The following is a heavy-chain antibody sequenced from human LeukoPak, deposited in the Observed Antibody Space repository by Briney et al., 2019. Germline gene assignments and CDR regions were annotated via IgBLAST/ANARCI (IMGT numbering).Heavy chain of an antibody. D-gene: IGHD1-26*01. CDR1: GFTFSSYA. CDR3: AKGSGWEASYFYYYMDV. Sequence: GGSLRLSCAASGFTFSSYAMHWVRQAPGKGLEWVAVISYDGSNKYYADSVKGRFTISRDNSKNTPYLQMNSLRAEDTAVYFCAKGSGWEASYFYYYMDVWGKGTTVTISS. J-gene: IGHJ6*03. CDR2: ISYDGSNK. V-gene: IGHV3-30*04.